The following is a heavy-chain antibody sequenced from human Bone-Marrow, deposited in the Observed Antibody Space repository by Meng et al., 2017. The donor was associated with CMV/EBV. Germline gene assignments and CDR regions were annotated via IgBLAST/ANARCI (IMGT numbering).Heavy chain of an antibody. V-gene: IGHV1-2*02. D-gene: IGHD5-24*01. Sequence: ASVKVSCKASGYTFTGYYMHWVRQAPGQGLEWMGWINPNSGGTNYAQKFQGRVTMTRDTSISTAYMELSRLRSDDTAVYYCARDQKARGMATIRRANAFDIWGQRTMVTVSS. CDR1: GYTFTGYY. CDR2: INPNSGGT. J-gene: IGHJ3*02. CDR3: ARDQKARGMATIRRANAFDI.